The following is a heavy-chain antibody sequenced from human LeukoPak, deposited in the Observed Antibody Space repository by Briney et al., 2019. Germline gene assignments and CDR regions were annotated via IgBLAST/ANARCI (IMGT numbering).Heavy chain of an antibody. Sequence: SETLSLTCTVSGGSISSSSYYWDWIRQPPGKGLEWIGNIYYSGSTYYNPSLKSRVTISVDTSKNQFSLKLSSVTAADTAVYYCASYRMYYYDTSGYYYGFDYWGQGTLVTVSS. D-gene: IGHD3-22*01. CDR1: GGSISSSSYY. CDR2: IYYSGST. J-gene: IGHJ4*02. V-gene: IGHV4-39*01. CDR3: ASYRMYYYDTSGYYYGFDY.